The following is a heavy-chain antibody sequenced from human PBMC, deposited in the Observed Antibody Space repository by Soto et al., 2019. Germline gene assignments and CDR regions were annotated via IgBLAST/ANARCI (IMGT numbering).Heavy chain of an antibody. CDR1: GGSISSYY. D-gene: IGHD4-17*01. Sequence: PSETLSLTCTVSGGSISSYYWSWIRQPPGKGLEWIGYIYYSGSTNYNPSLKSRVTISVDTSKNQFSLKLSSVTAADTAVYYCARDLHDYGDYGFDYWGQGTLVTVSS. J-gene: IGHJ4*02. CDR2: IYYSGST. V-gene: IGHV4-59*01. CDR3: ARDLHDYGDYGFDY.